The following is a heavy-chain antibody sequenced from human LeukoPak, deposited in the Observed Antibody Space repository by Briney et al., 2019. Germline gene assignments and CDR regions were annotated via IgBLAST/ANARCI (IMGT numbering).Heavy chain of an antibody. CDR3: ARLYDGSAYHADHFDY. CDR2: IKQDESEK. V-gene: IGHV3-7*01. CDR1: GFTFSSYW. J-gene: IGHJ4*02. Sequence: GGSLRLSCAASGFTFSSYWMSWVRQTPGKGLEWVANIKQDESEKYYVDSVKGRFTISRDNAKNSLYLQMNSLRAEDTAVYYCARLYDGSAYHADHFDYWGQGTLVIVSS. D-gene: IGHD3-22*01.